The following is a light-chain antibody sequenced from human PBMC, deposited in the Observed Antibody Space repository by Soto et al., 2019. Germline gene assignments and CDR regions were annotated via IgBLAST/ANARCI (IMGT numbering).Light chain of an antibody. CDR1: QSVRSN. J-gene: IGKJ2*01. CDR3: QQYHISPPDT. CDR2: GAS. V-gene: IGKV3-15*01. Sequence: EIVMTQSPATLSVSPGERATLSCRASQSVRSNLAWYQQKPAQAPRLLIYGASTRATGIPARFSGSGSGTDFTLIISSLQSEDFAVYYCQQYHISPPDTFGQGTKVEIK.